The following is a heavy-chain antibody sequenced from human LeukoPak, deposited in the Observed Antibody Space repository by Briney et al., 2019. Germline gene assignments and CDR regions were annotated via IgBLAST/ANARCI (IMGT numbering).Heavy chain of an antibody. V-gene: IGHV1-24*01. Sequence: SVKVSCKVSGYTLTELSMPWVRQAPRKGLEWMGGFDPEVVETIYAQKFQGRVTMTEDTSTDTAYMELSSLRSEDTAVYCATVSGFDWLLVSHYYYYGMDVWGQGTTVTVSS. D-gene: IGHD3-9*01. CDR1: GYTLTELS. CDR3: ATVSGFDWLLVSHYYYYGMDV. CDR2: FDPEVVET. J-gene: IGHJ6*02.